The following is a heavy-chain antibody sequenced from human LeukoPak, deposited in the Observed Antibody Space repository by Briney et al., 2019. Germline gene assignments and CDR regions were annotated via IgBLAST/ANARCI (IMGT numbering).Heavy chain of an antibody. J-gene: IGHJ4*02. CDR1: GFTFSSYA. CDR3: ARTYSIAVAGYFDY. D-gene: IGHD6-19*01. V-gene: IGHV3-30*04. CDR2: ISYDGSNK. Sequence: PGGSLRLSCAASGFTFSSYAMHWVRQAPGKGLEWVAVISYDGSNKYYADPVKGRFTISRDNSKNTLYLQMNSLRAEDTAVYYCARTYSIAVAGYFDYWGQGTLVTVSS.